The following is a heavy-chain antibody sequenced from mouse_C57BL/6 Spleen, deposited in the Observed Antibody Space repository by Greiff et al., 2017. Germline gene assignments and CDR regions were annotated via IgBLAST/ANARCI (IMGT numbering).Heavy chain of an antibody. CDR3: GRVIYYAYDEFAY. J-gene: IGHJ3*01. V-gene: IGHV1-82*01. CDR2: IYPGDGDT. CDR1: GYAFSNSW. D-gene: IGHD2-2*01. Sequence: QVQLQQSGPELVKPGASVKISCKASGYAFSNSWMNWVKQRPGKGLEWIGRIYPGDGDTNYHGKFKGKVTLTADKSSSTAYLQLSSLTSEDSAVYFCGRVIYYAYDEFAYWGQGTLVTVSA.